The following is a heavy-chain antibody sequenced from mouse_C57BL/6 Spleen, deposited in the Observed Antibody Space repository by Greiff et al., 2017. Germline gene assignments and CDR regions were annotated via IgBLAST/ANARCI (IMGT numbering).Heavy chain of an antibody. CDR2: IDPETGGT. J-gene: IGHJ3*01. CDR1: GYTFTDYE. V-gene: IGHV1-15*01. D-gene: IGHD1-1*01. CDR3: TRGYYYGSKATWFAY. Sequence: VQLQQSGAELVRPGASVTLSCKASGYTFTDYEMHWVKQTPVHGLEWIGAIDPETGGTAYNQKFKGKAILTADKSSSTAYMELRSLTSEDSAVYYCTRGYYYGSKATWFAYWGQGTLVTVSA.